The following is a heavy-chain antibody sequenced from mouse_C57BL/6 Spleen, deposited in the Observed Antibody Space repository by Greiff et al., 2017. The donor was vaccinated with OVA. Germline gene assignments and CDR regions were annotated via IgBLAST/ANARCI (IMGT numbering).Heavy chain of an antibody. Sequence: QVQLQQPGAELVKPGASVKMSCKASGYTFTSYWITWVKQRPGQGLEWIGDIYPGSGSTNYNEKFKSKATLTVDTSSSTAYMQLSSLTSEDSAVYYCARRYSNYSYAMDDWGQGTSVTVSS. J-gene: IGHJ4*01. D-gene: IGHD2-5*01. CDR2: IYPGSGST. CDR1: GYTFTSYW. CDR3: ARRYSNYSYAMDD. V-gene: IGHV1-55*01.